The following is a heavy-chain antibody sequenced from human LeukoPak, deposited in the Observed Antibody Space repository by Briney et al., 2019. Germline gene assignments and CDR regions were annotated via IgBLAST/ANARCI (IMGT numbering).Heavy chain of an antibody. CDR1: GYIFTDYY. CDR2: INPNSGAT. Sequence: ASVKVSCKASGYIFTDYYMHWVRQAPGQELGWMGWINPNSGATNYAQKFQGRVTLTRDTSISTAYIELTSVRSDDTAVYFCATYGAAATVISSGFDYWGQGTLVTVSS. V-gene: IGHV1-2*02. J-gene: IGHJ4*02. D-gene: IGHD6-13*01. CDR3: ATYGAAATVISSGFDY.